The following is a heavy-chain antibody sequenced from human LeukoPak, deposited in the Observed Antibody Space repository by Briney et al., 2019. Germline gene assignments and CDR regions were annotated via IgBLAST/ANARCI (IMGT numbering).Heavy chain of an antibody. V-gene: IGHV1-18*01. CDR2: ISAYNGNT. J-gene: IGHJ4*02. CDR1: GCTFTSYG. CDR3: ARAGGDNCLEGDDY. Sequence: ASVKVSCKASGCTFTSYGISWVRQAPGQGLEWMGWISAYNGNTNYAQKLQGRVTMTTDTSTSTAYMELRSLRSDDTAVYYCARAGGDNCLEGDDYWGQGALVTVSS. D-gene: IGHD1-1*01.